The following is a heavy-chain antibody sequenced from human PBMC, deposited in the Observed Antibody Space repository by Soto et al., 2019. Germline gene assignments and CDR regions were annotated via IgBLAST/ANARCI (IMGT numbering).Heavy chain of an antibody. J-gene: IGHJ6*02. Sequence: PSETLSLTCNVSGGSISDFYCSWIRQSPGKRLEWIGYLYYTGSTNYNPALKSRVTISLDTSKNQFSLKVRSVTAADTAVYYCARGGGYDFRSSQAPPIDVWGQGTTVTVSS. CDR3: ARGGGYDFRSSQAPPIDV. D-gene: IGHD3-3*01. CDR1: GGSISDFY. V-gene: IGHV4-59*01. CDR2: LYYTGST.